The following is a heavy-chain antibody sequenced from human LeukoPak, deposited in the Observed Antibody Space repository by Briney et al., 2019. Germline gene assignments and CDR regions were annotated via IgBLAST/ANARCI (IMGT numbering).Heavy chain of an antibody. D-gene: IGHD6-13*01. Sequence: GGSLRLSCAASGFTFSDYTMNWVRQAPGKGLEWVSCISSNSNYIYQADSVKGRFTISRDNAQNSLYLLMSNLRAEDTAVYYCVRVDYASSWLPFDFWGQGTLVTVSP. V-gene: IGHV3-21*01. J-gene: IGHJ4*02. CDR3: VRVDYASSWLPFDF. CDR2: ISSNSNYI. CDR1: GFTFSDYT.